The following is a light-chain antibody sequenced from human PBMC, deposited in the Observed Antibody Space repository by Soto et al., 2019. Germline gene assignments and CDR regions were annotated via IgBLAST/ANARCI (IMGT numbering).Light chain of an antibody. J-gene: IGKJ1*01. V-gene: IGKV3-20*01. CDR3: EKYDSSPWT. CDR1: QSVSSSF. CDR2: GAS. Sequence: EIVLTQSPGTLSLSAGERATLSCRASQSVSSSFLAWYQQKPGQAPRLLIYGASTRATGIPDRFSGSGSGTDVALTISRLEPVDFCVYYWEKYDSSPWTFGQGTKVEIK.